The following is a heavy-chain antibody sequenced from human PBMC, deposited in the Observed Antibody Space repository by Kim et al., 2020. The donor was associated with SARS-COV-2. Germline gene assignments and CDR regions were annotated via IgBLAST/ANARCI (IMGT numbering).Heavy chain of an antibody. CDR3: ARGGYCSGGSCPFNYYYGIDV. Sequence: GGSLRLSCAASGFTFSSYDMHWVRQATGKGLEWVSAIGTAGDTYYPGSVKGRFTIARENAKNSLYLQMNSLRAGDTAVYYCARGGYCSGGSCPFNYYYGIDVWGQGTTVTVSS. V-gene: IGHV3-13*04. CDR1: GFTFSSYD. CDR2: IGTAGDT. D-gene: IGHD2-15*01. J-gene: IGHJ6*02.